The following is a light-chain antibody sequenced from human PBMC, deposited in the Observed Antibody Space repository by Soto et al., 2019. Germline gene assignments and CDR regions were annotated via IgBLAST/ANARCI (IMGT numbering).Light chain of an antibody. CDR3: QQYNNWPRT. Sequence: EIVMTQSPATLSVSSGERATLSCRANQAISSNLAWYQQKPGQAPRLLIYGASNRATGIPARFSGSGSGTEFTLTINSLQSEDFAVYYCQQYNNWPRTFGQGTKVDI. V-gene: IGKV3-15*01. J-gene: IGKJ1*01. CDR1: QAISSN. CDR2: GAS.